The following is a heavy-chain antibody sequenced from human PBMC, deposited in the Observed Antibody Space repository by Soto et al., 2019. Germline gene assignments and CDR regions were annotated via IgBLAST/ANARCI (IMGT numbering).Heavy chain of an antibody. Sequence: SATLSLTCTASGGSISSYYGSWIRQPAGKGLEWIGRIYTSGSTNYNTSLKSRVTMSVDTSKNQFSLKLSSVTAADTAVYYCARGMDVWGQGTTVTVSS. CDR2: IYTSGST. CDR1: GGSISSYY. CDR3: ARGMDV. V-gene: IGHV4-4*07. J-gene: IGHJ6*02.